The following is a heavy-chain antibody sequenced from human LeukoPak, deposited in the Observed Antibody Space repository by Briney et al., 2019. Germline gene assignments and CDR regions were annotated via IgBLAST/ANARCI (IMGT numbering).Heavy chain of an antibody. V-gene: IGHV3-9*01. J-gene: IGHJ4*02. CDR1: GFTFDDYA. CDR3: AKDIGRGYSSGPGN. D-gene: IGHD6-19*01. Sequence: GGSLRLSCAASGFTFDDYAMHWVRQAPGKGLEWVSGISWNSGSIGYADSVKGRFTISRDNAKNSLYLQMNSLRAEGTALYYCAKDIGRGYSSGPGNWGQGTLVTVSS. CDR2: ISWNSGSI.